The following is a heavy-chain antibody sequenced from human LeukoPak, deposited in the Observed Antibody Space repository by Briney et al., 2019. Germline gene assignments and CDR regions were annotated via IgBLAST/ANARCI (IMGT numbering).Heavy chain of an antibody. Sequence: PGRSLRLSCAASGFTFSSYGMHWVRQAPGKGLEWVAVISYDGSTKHYPDSVKGRFTISRDNSKNTLYLQMNSLRAEDTAVYYCAKDRYCRGVSCYYDAFDIWAKGQWSPSL. CDR1: GFTFSSYG. CDR2: ISYDGSTK. J-gene: IGHJ3*02. D-gene: IGHD2-15*01. V-gene: IGHV3-30*18. CDR3: AKDRYCRGVSCYYDAFDI.